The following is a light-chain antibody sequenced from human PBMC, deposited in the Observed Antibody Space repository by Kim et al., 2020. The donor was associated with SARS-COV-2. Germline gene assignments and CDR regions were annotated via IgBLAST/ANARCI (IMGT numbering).Light chain of an antibody. Sequence: DIVMTQSPDSLAVSLGGRATINCKSSQSVLYSSNNNHLLAWYQQKPGQPPKLLIYWASTRESGVPDRFSASGSGTDFTLTISSLQAEDVAVYYCQQYYNTPYTFGQGTKLEI. V-gene: IGKV4-1*01. CDR3: QQYYNTPYT. CDR1: QSVLYSSNNNHL. J-gene: IGKJ2*01. CDR2: WAS.